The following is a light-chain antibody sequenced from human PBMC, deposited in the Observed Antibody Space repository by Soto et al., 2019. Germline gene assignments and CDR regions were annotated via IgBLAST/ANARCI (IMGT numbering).Light chain of an antibody. J-gene: IGKJ5*01. V-gene: IGKV3-20*01. CDR3: QQYGSSLIT. CDR1: QSVNNNY. CDR2: GAS. Sequence: MTQSPATVSVSPGESATLSCRASQSVNNNYLAWHQQKPGQAPRLLILGASSRATGIPDRFSGSGSGTDFTLTISRVEPEDFAVYYCQQYGSSLITFGQGTRLEIK.